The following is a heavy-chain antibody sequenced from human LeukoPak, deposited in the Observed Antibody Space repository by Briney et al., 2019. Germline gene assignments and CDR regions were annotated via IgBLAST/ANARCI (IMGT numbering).Heavy chain of an antibody. D-gene: IGHD1-26*01. Sequence: SETLSLTCTVSGGSILSTSFYWGWIRQPPGKGLEWIGSMYYDGTTYHNPSLKSRVTISVDTSNSQFSLRLTSVTAADTAVYFCARRSDSGSDDGEDYFDYWGQGTLVTVSS. CDR2: MYYDGTT. CDR1: GGSILSTSFY. J-gene: IGHJ4*02. CDR3: ARRSDSGSDDGEDYFDY. V-gene: IGHV4-39*01.